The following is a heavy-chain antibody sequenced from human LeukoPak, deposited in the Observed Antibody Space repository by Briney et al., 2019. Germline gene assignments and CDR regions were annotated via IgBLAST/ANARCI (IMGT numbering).Heavy chain of an antibody. D-gene: IGHD3-22*01. CDR2: INHSGST. CDR1: GGSFSGYY. Sequence: SETPSLTCAVYGGSFSGYYWSWIRQPPGKGLEWIGEINHSGSTNYNPSLKSRVTISVDTSKNQFSLKLSSVTAADTAVYYCARGFGYYYDSSGYYPRGYFDYWGQGTLVTVSS. V-gene: IGHV4-34*01. J-gene: IGHJ4*02. CDR3: ARGFGYYYDSSGYYPRGYFDY.